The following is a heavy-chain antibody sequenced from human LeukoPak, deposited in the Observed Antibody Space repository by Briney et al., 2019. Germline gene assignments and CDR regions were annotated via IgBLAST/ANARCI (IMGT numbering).Heavy chain of an antibody. V-gene: IGHV3-66*01. Sequence: GGSLRLSCAASGSTVSSNYLSWVRQAPGKGLEWVSVIYSGGSSYYTDSVKGRFTISRDNSKNTLYLQMNSLRAQDTAVYYCARGRTEYDAFDIWGQGTMVTVSS. CDR2: IYSGGSS. CDR1: GSTVSSNY. CDR3: ARGRTEYDAFDI. D-gene: IGHD1-14*01. J-gene: IGHJ3*02.